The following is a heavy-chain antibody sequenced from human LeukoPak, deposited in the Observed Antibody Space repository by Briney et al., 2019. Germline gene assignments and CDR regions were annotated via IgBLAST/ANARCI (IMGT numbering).Heavy chain of an antibody. J-gene: IGHJ4*02. Sequence: GGSLRLSCAASGFTFSSHGINWVRQAPGKWLEWVGFIRSKAYGGTTEYAASVKGRFTISRDDSKSIAYLQMNSLKTEDTAVYYCTRDIELYYYDSSGYWGQGTLVTVSS. CDR2: IRSKAYGGTT. CDR1: GFTFSSHG. V-gene: IGHV3-49*04. D-gene: IGHD3-22*01. CDR3: TRDIELYYYDSSGY.